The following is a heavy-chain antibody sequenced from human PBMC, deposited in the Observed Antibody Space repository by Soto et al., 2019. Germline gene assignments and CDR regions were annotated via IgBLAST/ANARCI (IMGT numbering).Heavy chain of an antibody. Sequence: QITLKESGPTLVKPTQTLTLTCSFSGFSLNTGGEAVGWIRQPPGKALEWLALGYWDDSQRYSSSRESGLTITKDTSKIPVVLRLPNMDPADTATYFCAHFPPYFYATRVSGPVGYFDFWGQGILVTVSS. V-gene: IGHV2-5*02. CDR3: AHFPPYFYATRVSGPVGYFDF. CDR1: GFSLNTGGEA. D-gene: IGHD2-15*01. J-gene: IGHJ4*02. CDR2: GYWDDSQ.